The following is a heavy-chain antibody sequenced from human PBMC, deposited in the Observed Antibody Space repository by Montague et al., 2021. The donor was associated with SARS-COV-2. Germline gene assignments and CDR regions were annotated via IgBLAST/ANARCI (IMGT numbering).Heavy chain of an antibody. Sequence: SETLSLTCTVSGGPISSYYCSWIRQPPAKGLEWIGYINYSGSTNYNPSLKSRVTISVDTSKNQCSLTLSSVTAADTAVYYCARDSRTDFDWLFPDSGSYYYYMDVWGKGTTVTVSS. CDR2: INYSGST. J-gene: IGHJ6*03. V-gene: IGHV4-59*01. CDR3: ARDSRTDFDWLFPDSGSYYYYMDV. CDR1: GGPISSYY. D-gene: IGHD3-9*01.